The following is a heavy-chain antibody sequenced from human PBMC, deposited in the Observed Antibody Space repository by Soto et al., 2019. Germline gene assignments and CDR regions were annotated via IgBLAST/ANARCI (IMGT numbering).Heavy chain of an antibody. CDR1: GGTFSSYG. CDR3: ARTRRETYLRDAFDI. V-gene: IGHV1-69*13. J-gene: IGHJ3*02. Sequence: GASVKVSCKASGGTFSSYGISWVRQAPGQGLEWMGGIIPLFGTTHYAQKLQGRVTITADESTSTAYMDVSSLRSEETAVYYCARTRRETYLRDAFDIWG. CDR2: IIPLFGTT.